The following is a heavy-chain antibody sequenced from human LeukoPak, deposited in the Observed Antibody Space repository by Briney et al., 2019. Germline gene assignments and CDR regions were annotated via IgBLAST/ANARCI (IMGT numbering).Heavy chain of an antibody. Sequence: SVKVSCKASGGTFISYAISWVRQAPGQGLEWMGGIIPIFGTANYAQKFQGRVTITADGSTSTAYMELSSLRSEDTAVYYCASLPPPDIVVVPAAIGWGQGTLVTVSS. D-gene: IGHD2-2*02. CDR3: ASLPPPDIVVVPAAIG. CDR1: GGTFISYA. J-gene: IGHJ4*02. CDR2: IIPIFGTA. V-gene: IGHV1-69*13.